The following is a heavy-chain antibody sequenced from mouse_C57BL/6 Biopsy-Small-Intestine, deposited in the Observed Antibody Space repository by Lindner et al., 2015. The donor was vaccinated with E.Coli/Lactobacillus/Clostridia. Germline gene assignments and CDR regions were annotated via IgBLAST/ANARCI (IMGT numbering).Heavy chain of an antibody. CDR2: ASPGNGGA. J-gene: IGHJ2*01. V-gene: IGHV1-9*01. CDR1: GYTFTAYW. CDR3: ARRGYYYNSGGFLDY. Sequence: VQLQESGAEQVKPGASVKLSCKATGYTFTAYWIEWIRRRPGHGLEWVGEASPGNGGANYNEKFKGKATFTADPSSNTAYVQLSRLTTEDSAIYYCARRGYYYNSGGFLDYWGQGTTLTVSS. D-gene: IGHD1-1*01.